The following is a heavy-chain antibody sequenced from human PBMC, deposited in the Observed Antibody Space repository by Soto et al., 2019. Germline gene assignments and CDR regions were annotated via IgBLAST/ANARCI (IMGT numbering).Heavy chain of an antibody. CDR2: ISSSSSYI. CDR1: GFTFSNYN. V-gene: IGHV3-21*01. Sequence: EVQLVESGGGLVEPGGFLRLSCAASGFTFSNYNMNWVRQAPGKGLEWVSSISSSSSYIYYADSVKGRFTISRDSAKNSLFLQMNSLRAEDTAVYYCARDGWVDYWGQGTLVTVSS. CDR3: ARDGWVDY. D-gene: IGHD1-26*01. J-gene: IGHJ4*02.